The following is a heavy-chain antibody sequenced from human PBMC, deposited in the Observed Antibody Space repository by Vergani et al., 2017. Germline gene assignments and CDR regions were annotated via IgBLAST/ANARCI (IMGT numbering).Heavy chain of an antibody. CDR3: TKGSRGYTGYFFDY. D-gene: IGHD5-12*01. CDR2: VSGSSATP. CDR1: GFGFPGYP. V-gene: IGHV3-23*01. J-gene: IGHJ4*02. Sequence: EVQLLESGGGLVQPGGSLDLSFEASGFGFPGYPLSWFPRAPGKGLEWVSSVSGSSATPYYADSVKGRFIISRDNSKNTLHLQMNSLRADDTAVYYCTKGSRGYTGYFFDYWGQGTLATVSS.